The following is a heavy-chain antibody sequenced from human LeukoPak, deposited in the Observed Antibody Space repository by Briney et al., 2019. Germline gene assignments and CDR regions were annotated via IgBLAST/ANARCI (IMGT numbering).Heavy chain of an antibody. D-gene: IGHD6-19*01. CDR1: GGSISSGDYY. Sequence: SETLSLTCTVSGGSISSGDYYWSWIRQPPGKGLEWIGYIYYSGSTTYNPSLKSRVTISVDTSKNQFSLKLSSVTAADTAVYYCARDGSGWLGFDYWGQGTLVTVSS. J-gene: IGHJ4*02. V-gene: IGHV4-61*08. CDR3: ARDGSGWLGFDY. CDR2: IYYSGST.